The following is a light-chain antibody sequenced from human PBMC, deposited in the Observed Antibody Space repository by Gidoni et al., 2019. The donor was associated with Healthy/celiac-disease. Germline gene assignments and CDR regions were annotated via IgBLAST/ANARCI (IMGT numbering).Light chain of an antibody. CDR1: KLGDKY. Sequence: SYELTQPPSVSVSPGQTASITCSGDKLGDKYAYWYQQKPGQSPVLVIYQDSKRPSGIPERFSGSNSGNTATLTISGTQAMDEADYYCQAWDAGEVFGGGTKLTVL. J-gene: IGLJ2*01. V-gene: IGLV3-1*01. CDR3: QAWDAGEV. CDR2: QDS.